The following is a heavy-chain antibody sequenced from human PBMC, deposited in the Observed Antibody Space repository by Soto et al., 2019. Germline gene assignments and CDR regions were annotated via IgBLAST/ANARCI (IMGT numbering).Heavy chain of an antibody. D-gene: IGHD3-22*01. V-gene: IGHV1-69*01. CDR3: AGAVILARGSCYFDY. Sequence: QVQLVQSGAEVKKPGSSVKVSCKASGGTFSSYAISWVRQAPGQGLEWLGGIIPIFGTANYAQKFQGRVTITVDECTSTGYVGLSSLKSEDTALYYCAGAVILARGSCYFDYWGQGSPLTVSS. CDR1: GGTFSSYA. J-gene: IGHJ4*02. CDR2: IIPIFGTA.